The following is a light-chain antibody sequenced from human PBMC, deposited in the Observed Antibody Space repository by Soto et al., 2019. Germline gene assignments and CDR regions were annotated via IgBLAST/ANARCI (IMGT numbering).Light chain of an antibody. J-gene: IGLJ2*01. Sequence: SVLTQPRSVSGSPGQSVTISCTGTSSDVGAYNFVSWYQEHPGKAPKLIIYDVTQRPSGVPDRFSGSKSGNTASLTISGLQTEDDAEYHCSSYAGSYNAVFGGGTKLTVL. CDR3: SSYAGSYNAV. CDR2: DVT. CDR1: SSDVGAYNF. V-gene: IGLV2-11*01.